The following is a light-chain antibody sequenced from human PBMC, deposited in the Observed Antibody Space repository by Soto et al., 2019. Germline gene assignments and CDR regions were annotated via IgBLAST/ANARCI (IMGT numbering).Light chain of an antibody. CDR1: QSLLHDNGYNY. V-gene: IGKV2-28*01. CDR2: LGS. CDR3: MQALQTPL. Sequence: DIVMTQSPVSLPVTPGEPASISCRSSQSLLHDNGYNYLDWYLQKPGQSPQLLIYLGSNRASGVPDRFSGSGSGTDFTLKISRVEAEDVGVYYCMQALQTPLFGQGTKLEIK. J-gene: IGKJ2*01.